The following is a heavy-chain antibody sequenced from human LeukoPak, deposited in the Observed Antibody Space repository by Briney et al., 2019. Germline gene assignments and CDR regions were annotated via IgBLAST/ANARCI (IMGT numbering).Heavy chain of an antibody. Sequence: GGSLRLSCAASGFTFSSYWMSWVRQAPGKGLEWVANIKQDGSEKYYVDFVKGRFTISRDNAKNSLYLRMNSLRAEDTAVYYCARDSKALYYFDYWGQGTLVTVSS. V-gene: IGHV3-7*01. J-gene: IGHJ4*02. CDR3: ARDSKALYYFDY. D-gene: IGHD2/OR15-2a*01. CDR2: IKQDGSEK. CDR1: GFTFSSYW.